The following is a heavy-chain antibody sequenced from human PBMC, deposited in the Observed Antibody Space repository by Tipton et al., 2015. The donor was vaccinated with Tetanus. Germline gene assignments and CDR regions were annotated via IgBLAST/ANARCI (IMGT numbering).Heavy chain of an antibody. CDR1: GYTFITYD. CDR2: MSPNSGNT. CDR3: ARGRASLDF. Sequence: QLVQSGAEVKKPGASVKVSCKTSGYTFITYDINWVRQAPGQGLEWMGWMSPNSGNTGYAQKFQGRVTMTRDTSIRTAYMEVTSLRSEDTAVYYCARGRASLDFWGQGTLVPVSS. V-gene: IGHV1-8*01. J-gene: IGHJ4*02.